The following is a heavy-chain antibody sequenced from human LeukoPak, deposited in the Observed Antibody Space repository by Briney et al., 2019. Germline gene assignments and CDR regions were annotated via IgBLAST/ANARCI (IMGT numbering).Heavy chain of an antibody. Sequence: ASVKVSCKVSGYTLTELSMYWVRQAPGKGLEWMGGFDPEDGETIYAQKFQGRVTMTEDTSTDTAYMELSSLRSEDTAVYYCATDAVKDYVWGSYRSPLDYWGQGTLVTVSS. CDR3: ATDAVKDYVWGSYRSPLDY. J-gene: IGHJ4*02. CDR1: GYTLTELS. V-gene: IGHV1-24*01. CDR2: FDPEDGET. D-gene: IGHD3-16*02.